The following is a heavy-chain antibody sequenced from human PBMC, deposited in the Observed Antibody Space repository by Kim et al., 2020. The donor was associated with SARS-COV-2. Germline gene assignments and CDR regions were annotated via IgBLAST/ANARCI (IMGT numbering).Heavy chain of an antibody. CDR2: ISYDGSNK. V-gene: IGHV3-30*04. CDR1: GFTFRSSA. D-gene: IGHD5-18*01. CDR3: ARVMEGGYTYGCFDY. Sequence: GGSLRLSCAASGFTFRSSAMHWVRQAPGKGLEWVAVISYDGSNKYYADSVKGRFTVSRDNSKNTLYLQMNTLRAEDTAVYYCARVMEGGYTYGCFDYWGQGALVTVSP. J-gene: IGHJ4*02.